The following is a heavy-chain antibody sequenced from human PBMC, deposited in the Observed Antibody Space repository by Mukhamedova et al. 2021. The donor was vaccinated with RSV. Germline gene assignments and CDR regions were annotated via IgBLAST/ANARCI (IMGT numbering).Heavy chain of an antibody. J-gene: IGHJ4*02. CDR1: GVG. CDR3: AHRPYSRFFDY. CDR2: IYWDDDK. V-gene: IGHV2-5*02. D-gene: IGHD6-13*01. Sequence: GVGVGWIRQPPGKALEWLALIYWDDDKRYSPSLKSRLTITEDTSKNQVVLTMTNMDPVDTATYYCAHRPYSRFFDYWGQGTLGTV.